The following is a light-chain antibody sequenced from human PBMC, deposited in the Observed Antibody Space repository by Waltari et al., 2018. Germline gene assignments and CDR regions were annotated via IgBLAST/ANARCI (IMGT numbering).Light chain of an antibody. CDR2: KAS. V-gene: IGKV1-5*03. J-gene: IGKJ4*01. CDR1: QRVSSW. Sequence: DTQMTQSPSTLSASVGDRVTITCRASQRVSSWLAWFQQKPGRTPKLLIYKASTLERGVPSRFSGSGSGTEFTLTISGLQPDDFASYYCQQYDTYPLTFGGGTKVEIK. CDR3: QQYDTYPLT.